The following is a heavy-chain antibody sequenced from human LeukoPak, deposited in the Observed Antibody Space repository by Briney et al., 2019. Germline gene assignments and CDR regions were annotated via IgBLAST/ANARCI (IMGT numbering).Heavy chain of an antibody. D-gene: IGHD1-26*01. J-gene: IGHJ4*02. CDR3: AKLVGATQY. CDR1: GFTFSSSA. V-gene: IGHV3-23*01. CDR2: VSGSGDST. Sequence: TGGSLRLSCAASGFTFSSSAMSWVRQPPGKGLEWVSAVSGSGDSTYYADSVKGRFSISRDNSKNTLYLQMNSLRAEDTAVYYCAKLVGATQYWGQGTLVTVSS.